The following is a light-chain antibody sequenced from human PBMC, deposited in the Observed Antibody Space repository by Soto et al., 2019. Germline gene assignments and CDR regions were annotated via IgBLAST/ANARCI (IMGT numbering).Light chain of an antibody. V-gene: IGKV3-11*01. CDR1: QSVTTY. CDR2: DAS. Sequence: EIVLTQSPDTLSLSPGERATLSCRASQSVTTYLAWYQQKPGQAPRLLIYDASKWATGVPARFSGSGSGTDFTLTISSLESEDFAVYYCQQRSKWPRLFGGGTKVEIK. J-gene: IGKJ4*01. CDR3: QQRSKWPRL.